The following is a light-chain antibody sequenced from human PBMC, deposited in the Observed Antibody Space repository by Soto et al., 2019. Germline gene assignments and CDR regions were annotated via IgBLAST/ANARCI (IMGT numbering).Light chain of an antibody. V-gene: IGKV3-20*01. Sequence: ESVLTQSPGTLSLSPGERATLSCRASQSVSSSFLAWYQLRPGQAPRLLIYGASSRATGIPDRFTGSGSGTASALTISRLEPEDDDVYYCQQYTSSPWTLSQRTKVQIK. J-gene: IGKJ1*01. CDR1: QSVSSSF. CDR2: GAS. CDR3: QQYTSSPWT.